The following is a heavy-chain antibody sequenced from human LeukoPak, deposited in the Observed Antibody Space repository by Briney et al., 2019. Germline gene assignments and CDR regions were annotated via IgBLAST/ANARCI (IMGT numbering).Heavy chain of an antibody. CDR1: GFTFSSYS. CDR2: ISSSSSTI. Sequence: GGSLRLSCAASGFTFSSYSMNWVRQAPGKGLEWVSYISSSSSTIYYADSVKGRFTISRDNAKNSLYLQMNSLRDEDTAVYYCARDPGTYYYDSRGFDCWGQGTLVTVPS. J-gene: IGHJ4*02. CDR3: ARDPGTYYYDSRGFDC. D-gene: IGHD3-22*01. V-gene: IGHV3-48*02.